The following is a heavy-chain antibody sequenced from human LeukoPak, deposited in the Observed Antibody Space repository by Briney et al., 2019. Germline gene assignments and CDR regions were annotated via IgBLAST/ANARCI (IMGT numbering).Heavy chain of an antibody. CDR3: AREGPAPFDYHASSENWFDP. D-gene: IGHD3-22*01. CDR1: GGSFSGYY. Sequence: AETLSLTCAVYGGSFSGYYWSWIRHPPGKGREGIGEINHIGSTNYNPSLKSRDTISVDTPNNKFSVKLSSVTAADTAVYYCAREGPAPFDYHASSENWFDPWGQGTLVTVSS. J-gene: IGHJ5*02. CDR2: INHIGST. V-gene: IGHV4-34*01.